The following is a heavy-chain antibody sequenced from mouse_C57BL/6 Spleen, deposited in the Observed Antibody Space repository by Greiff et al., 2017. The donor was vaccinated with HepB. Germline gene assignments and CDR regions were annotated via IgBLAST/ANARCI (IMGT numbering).Heavy chain of an antibody. CDR1: GYTFTSYW. CDR2: INPSNGGT. V-gene: IGHV1-53*01. D-gene: IGHD6-2*01. CDR3: ARHEGGLQGDYAMDY. J-gene: IGHJ4*01. Sequence: QVQLQQPGTELVKPGASVKLSCKASGYTFTSYWMHWVKQRPGQGLEWIGNINPSNGGTNYNEKFKSKATLTVDKSSSTAYMQLSSLTSEDSAVYYCARHEGGLQGDYAMDYWGQGTSVTVSS.